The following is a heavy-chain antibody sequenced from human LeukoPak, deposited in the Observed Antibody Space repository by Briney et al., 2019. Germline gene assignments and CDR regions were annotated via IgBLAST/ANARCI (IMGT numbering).Heavy chain of an antibody. J-gene: IGHJ6*02. CDR1: GFTFSSYS. D-gene: IGHD5-24*01. CDR3: ARDLRLQSYYYCGMDV. Sequence: GGSLRLSCAASGFTFSSYSMNWVRQAPGKGLEWVSSISSSSSYIYYADSVKGRFTISRDNAKNSLYLQMNSLRAEDTAVYYCARDLRLQSYYYCGMDVWGQGTTVTVSS. CDR2: ISSSSSYI. V-gene: IGHV3-21*01.